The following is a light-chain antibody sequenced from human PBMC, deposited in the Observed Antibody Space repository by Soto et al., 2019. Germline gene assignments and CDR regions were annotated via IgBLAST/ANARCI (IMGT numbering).Light chain of an antibody. CDR1: TSDIGGYNY. CDR3: SSYTTKSTV. J-gene: IGLJ3*02. Sequence: QSVPSQPASVSGSPGQSITISCSGTTSDIGGYNYVSWYRQHPGKAPKLLIYEVTNRPSGVSDRFSGSKSGNTASLTISGLQAEDEGHYYCSSYTTKSTVFGGGTKLTVL. V-gene: IGLV2-14*01. CDR2: EVT.